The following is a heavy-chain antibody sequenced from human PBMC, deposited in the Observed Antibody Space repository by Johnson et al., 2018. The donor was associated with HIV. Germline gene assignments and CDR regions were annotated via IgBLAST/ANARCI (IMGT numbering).Heavy chain of an antibody. V-gene: IGHV3-7*01. D-gene: IGHD3-22*01. CDR2: IKQDGSEK. CDR1: TFTFRNYW. J-gene: IGHJ3*02. Sequence: VQLVESGGDLVQPGGSLRLSCVASTFTFRNYWMSWVRQAPGKGLEWVANIKQDGSEKYYVDSVKGRFTISRDNAKNSLYLQMNSLRAEDTAVYFCVRDRGTVVIWSDAFDMWGQGTLVTVSS. CDR3: VRDRGTVVIWSDAFDM.